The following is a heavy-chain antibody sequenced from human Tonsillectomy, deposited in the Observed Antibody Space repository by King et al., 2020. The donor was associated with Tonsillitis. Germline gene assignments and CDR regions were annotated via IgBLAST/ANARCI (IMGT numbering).Heavy chain of an antibody. CDR3: AREGEQRHLNGADDAFDI. CDR1: GGSISSYY. D-gene: IGHD6-25*01. J-gene: IGHJ3*02. V-gene: IGHV4-59*01. CDR2: IYYTGST. Sequence: QLQESGPGLVKPSDTLSLTCTVSGGSISSYYWSWIRQPPGKGLEWIGYIYYTGSTNYNPSLKSRVTISVDTSKNQFSLKLSSVTAADTAVYYCAREGEQRHLNGADDAFDIWGQGTMVTVSS.